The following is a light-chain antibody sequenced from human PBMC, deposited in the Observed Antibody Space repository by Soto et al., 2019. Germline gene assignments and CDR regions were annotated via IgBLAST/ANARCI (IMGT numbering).Light chain of an antibody. CDR2: GAS. CDR1: QSVSSSY. Sequence: IVLTQTPATLSLSRGDRASMSCRASQSVSSSYLAWYQQTAGQAPRLLIDGASTRATGTPARCSGSGSATEFTITISGLQSEDFAVYYCQQYSIWRTFGQGTKVDIK. J-gene: IGKJ1*01. CDR3: QQYSIWRT. V-gene: IGKV3-15*01.